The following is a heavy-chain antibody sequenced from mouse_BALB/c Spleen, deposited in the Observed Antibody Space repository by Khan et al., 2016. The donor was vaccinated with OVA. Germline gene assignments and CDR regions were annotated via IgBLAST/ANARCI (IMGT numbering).Heavy chain of an antibody. D-gene: IGHD1-1*01. CDR3: ARDYGSSYYYFDY. V-gene: IGHV3-2*02. CDR1: GYSITSDYA. Sequence: EVQFQESGPGLVKPSQSLSLTCTVTGYSITSDYAWNWIRQFPGNKLEWMGYISYSGSTSYNPSLKSRISITRDTSKNQFFLQLNSVTTEDTATYYCARDYGSSYYYFDYWGQGTTLTVSS. CDR2: ISYSGST. J-gene: IGHJ2*01.